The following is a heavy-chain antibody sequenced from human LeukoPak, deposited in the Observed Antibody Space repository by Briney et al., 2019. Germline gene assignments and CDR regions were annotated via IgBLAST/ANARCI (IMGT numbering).Heavy chain of an antibody. V-gene: IGHV4-61*02. CDR2: IHTSGNT. D-gene: IGHD4-23*01. Sequence: SETLSLTCTVSGGSISSGRYYWSWIRQPAGKGLESIGRIHTSGNTNYNPSLKSRVTISVDTSKNQFSLKLSSVTAADTAVYYCATLTGGDDAFDIWGQGTMVTVSS. J-gene: IGHJ3*02. CDR1: GGSISSGRYY. CDR3: ATLTGGDDAFDI.